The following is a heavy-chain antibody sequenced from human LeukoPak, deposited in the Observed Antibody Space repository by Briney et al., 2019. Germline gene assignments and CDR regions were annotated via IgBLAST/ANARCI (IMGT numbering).Heavy chain of an antibody. CDR2: IYPGDSDT. D-gene: IGHD6-13*01. J-gene: IGHJ4*02. V-gene: IGHV5-51*01. CDR1: GYSFTSYW. CDR3: ARFSNLLAAAGQTYYFDY. Sequence: GEPLKISCKGSGYSFTSYWIGWVRQMPGKGLEWMGIIYPGDSDTRYSPSFQGQVTISADKSISTAYLQWSSLKASDTAMYYCARFSNLLAAAGQTYYFDYWGQGTLVTVSS.